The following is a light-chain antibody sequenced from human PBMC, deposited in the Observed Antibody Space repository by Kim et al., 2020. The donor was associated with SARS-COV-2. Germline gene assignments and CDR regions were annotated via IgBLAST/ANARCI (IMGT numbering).Light chain of an antibody. V-gene: IGLV1-51*01. CDR1: SSNIGNNY. CDR2: DNN. J-gene: IGLJ3*02. Sequence: QSVLTQPPSVSAAPGQKVTISCSGGSSNIGNNYVSWYQQFPGTAPKLLIYDNNKRPSGIPDRFSGSESGTSATLGITGLQTGDEADYYCGTWDSSLSAVVFGGGTQLTVL. CDR3: GTWDSSLSAVV.